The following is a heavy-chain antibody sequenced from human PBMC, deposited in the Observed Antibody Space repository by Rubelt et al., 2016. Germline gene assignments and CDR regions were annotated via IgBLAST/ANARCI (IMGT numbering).Heavy chain of an antibody. J-gene: IGHJ4*02. CDR2: FDPEDGET. CDR3: ATVSCSGGSCYSLSLGY. CDR1: GYTLTELS. D-gene: IGHD2-15*01. V-gene: IGHV1-24*01. Sequence: QVQLVQSGAEVKKPGASVKVSCKVSGYTLTELSMHWVRQAPGNGLEWMGGFDPEDGETIYAQKFQGRVTMTEDTSTDAAYMELSSLRSEDTAAYYCATVSCSGGSCYSLSLGYWGQGTLVTVSS.